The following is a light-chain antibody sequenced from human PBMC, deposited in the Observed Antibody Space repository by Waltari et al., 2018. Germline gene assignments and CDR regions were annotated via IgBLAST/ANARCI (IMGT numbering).Light chain of an antibody. CDR2: GKN. Sequence: SSELTQDPAVSVALGQTVRITCQGDILRVYYPNWCQQKPGQAPLLVLYGKNNRPSGIADRFSASTAGSTASLTITGAQAEDEAHYYCSSRDSSGDVIFGGGTKLTVL. J-gene: IGLJ2*01. CDR1: ILRVYY. CDR3: SSRDSSGDVI. V-gene: IGLV3-19*01.